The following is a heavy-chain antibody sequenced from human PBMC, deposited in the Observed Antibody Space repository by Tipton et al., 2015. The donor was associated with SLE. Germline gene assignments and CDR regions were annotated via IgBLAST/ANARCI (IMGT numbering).Heavy chain of an antibody. Sequence: TLSLTCTVSAGSIRSSSYSWGWIRQPPGKGLEWIGNIYYSGSTNSNPSLKSRVAMSLDTSKNQFSLRLSSVSTADTAVYYCARGSDYYGYFEYWGQGVLVTVSS. CDR1: AGSIRSSSYS. J-gene: IGHJ4*02. CDR2: IYYSGST. CDR3: ARGSDYYGYFEY. V-gene: IGHV4-39*07. D-gene: IGHD3-16*01.